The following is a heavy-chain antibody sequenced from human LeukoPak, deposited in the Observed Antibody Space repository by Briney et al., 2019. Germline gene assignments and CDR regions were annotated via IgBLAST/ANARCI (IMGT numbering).Heavy chain of an antibody. V-gene: IGHV4-38-2*02. J-gene: IGHJ4*02. Sequence: SETLSLTCDVSGFSISLGYYWVWIRQPAGQGLEWIGSIHPSGTTFYNSSLNSRITMAIDAPKNQFSLRLSLVTAVDTAVYFCATERERRITDWGQGTLVTVSS. CDR1: GFSISLGYY. D-gene: IGHD1-1*01. CDR3: ATERERRITD. CDR2: IHPSGTT.